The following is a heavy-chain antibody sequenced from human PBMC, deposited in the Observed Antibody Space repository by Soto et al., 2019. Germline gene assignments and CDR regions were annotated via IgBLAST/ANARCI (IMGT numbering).Heavy chain of an antibody. CDR3: AKGIRRSGSYSYYYYYYGMDV. Sequence: GGSLRLSCAASGFTFSSYGMHWVRQAPGKGLEWVAVISYDGSNKYYADSVKGRFTISRDNSKNTLYLQMNSLRAEDTAVYYCAKGIRRSGSYSYYYYYYGMDVWGQGTTVTVS. J-gene: IGHJ6*02. CDR1: GFTFSSYG. V-gene: IGHV3-30*18. CDR2: ISYDGSNK. D-gene: IGHD1-26*01.